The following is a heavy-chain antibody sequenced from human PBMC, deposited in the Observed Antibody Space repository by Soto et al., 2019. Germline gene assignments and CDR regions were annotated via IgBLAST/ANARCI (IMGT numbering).Heavy chain of an antibody. CDR2: MNPNSGNT. Sequence: ASVKVSCKASGYTFTSYDINWVRQATGQGLEWMGWMNPNSGNTGYAQKFQGRVTMTRNTSLTTAYMELSSVTAADTALYYCARKYLPYYGSGSPYGMDVWGQGTTVTVSS. CDR3: ARKYLPYYGSGSPYGMDV. CDR1: GYTFTSYD. D-gene: IGHD3-10*01. J-gene: IGHJ6*02. V-gene: IGHV1-8*01.